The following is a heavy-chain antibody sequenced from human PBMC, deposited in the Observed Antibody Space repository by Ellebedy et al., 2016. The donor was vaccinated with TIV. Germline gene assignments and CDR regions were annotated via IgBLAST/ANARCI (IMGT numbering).Heavy chain of an antibody. J-gene: IGHJ4*02. V-gene: IGHV4-59*12. D-gene: IGHD6-6*01. Sequence: SETLSLXXTVSGGSISSYYWSWIRQPPGKGLEWIGYIYYSGSTNYNPSLKSRVTISVDTSKNQFSLKLSSVTAADTAVYYCARGQGIAARYEDYWGQGTLVTVSS. CDR1: GGSISSYY. CDR3: ARGQGIAARYEDY. CDR2: IYYSGST.